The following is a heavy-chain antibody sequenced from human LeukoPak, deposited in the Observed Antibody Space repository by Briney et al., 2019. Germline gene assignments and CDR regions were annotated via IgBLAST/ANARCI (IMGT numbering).Heavy chain of an antibody. V-gene: IGHV3-23*01. J-gene: IGHJ4*02. CDR1: GFTFSSYG. CDR2: ISGSGGRT. D-gene: IGHD2-21*02. Sequence: GGSLRLSCAVSGFTFSSYGMSWVRQAPGKGLEWVSGISGSGGRTYYADSVKGRFTISRDNSKNTVYLQMNSLRAEDTAVYSCAKRATTGDADYFDYWGQGTLVTVSS. CDR3: AKRATTGDADYFDY.